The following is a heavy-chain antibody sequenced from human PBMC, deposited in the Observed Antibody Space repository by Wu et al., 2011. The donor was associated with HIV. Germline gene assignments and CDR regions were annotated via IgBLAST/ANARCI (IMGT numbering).Heavy chain of an antibody. D-gene: IGHD4-17*01. CDR3: ARDSTVTRIRLYYYYMDV. CDR1: GYTFTDYN. CDR2: VDPEDGET. J-gene: IGHJ6*03. V-gene: IGHV1-69-2*01. Sequence: EVQLVQSGAEVKKPGATVTISCKVSGYTFTDYNTHWVQQAPGKGLEWMGLVDPEDGETIYAEKFQGRVTITADKSTSTAYMELSSLRSEDTAVYYCARDSTVTRIRLYYYYMDVWGKGTTVTVSS.